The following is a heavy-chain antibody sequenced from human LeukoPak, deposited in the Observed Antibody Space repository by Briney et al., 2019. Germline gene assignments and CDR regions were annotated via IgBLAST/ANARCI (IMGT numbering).Heavy chain of an antibody. CDR1: GFTFSSYG. V-gene: IGHV3-30*02. CDR3: AKEVSITAAGTFSDFDY. D-gene: IGHD6-13*01. Sequence: PGGSLRLSCAASGFTFSSYGMHWVRQAPGKGLEWVAFIRYDGSNKYYADSVKGRFTISRDNAKNSLYLQMNSLRPENTALYYCAKEVSITAAGTFSDFDYWGQGTLVTVSS. J-gene: IGHJ4*02. CDR2: IRYDGSNK.